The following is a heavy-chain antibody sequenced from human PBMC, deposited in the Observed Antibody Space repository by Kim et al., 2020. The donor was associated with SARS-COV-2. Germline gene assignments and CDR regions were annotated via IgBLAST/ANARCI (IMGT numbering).Heavy chain of an antibody. CDR2: IYYSGST. CDR1: GGSISSYY. CDR3: ARHGRGILLWFGDPDY. J-gene: IGHJ4*02. D-gene: IGHD3-10*01. V-gene: IGHV4-59*08. Sequence: SETLSLTCTVSGGSISSYYWSWIRQPPGKGLEWIGYIYYSGSTNYNPSLKGRVTISVDTSKNQFSLKLSSVTAADTAVYYCARHGRGILLWFGDPDYWGQGTLVTVSS.